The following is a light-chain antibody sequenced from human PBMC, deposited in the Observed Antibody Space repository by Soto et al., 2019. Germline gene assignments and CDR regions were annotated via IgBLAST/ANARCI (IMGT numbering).Light chain of an antibody. Sequence: DFPMTQSPSTLSASVGDGVTITCRASQSIGSGLAWYQQQPGKAPKLLIYKATHLQRGVSARFSGSGSGTDFSLTISSLQPADSATYYCQQYHDFQYTFGQGTKLEI. V-gene: IGKV1-5*03. J-gene: IGKJ2*01. CDR3: QQYHDFQYT. CDR1: QSIGSG. CDR2: KAT.